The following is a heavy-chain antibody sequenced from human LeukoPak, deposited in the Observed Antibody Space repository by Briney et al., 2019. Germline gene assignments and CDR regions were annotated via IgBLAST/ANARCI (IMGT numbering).Heavy chain of an antibody. J-gene: IGHJ4*02. CDR3: ARSTYYYDSSGYY. Sequence: SETPSLTCTVSGGSISSSSYYWGWIRQPPGRGLEWIGSIYYSGSTYYNPSLKSRVTISVDASKNQFSLKLSSVTAADTAVYYCARSTYYYDSSGYYLSQGTLVTVSS. CDR2: IYYSGST. D-gene: IGHD3-22*01. V-gene: IGHV4-39*07. CDR1: GGSISSSSYY.